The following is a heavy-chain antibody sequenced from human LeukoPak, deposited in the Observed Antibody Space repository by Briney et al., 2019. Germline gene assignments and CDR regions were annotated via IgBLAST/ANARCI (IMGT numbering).Heavy chain of an antibody. CDR3: ARDRGVWGVTTALGY. Sequence: ASVKVSCKASGYTFTGYYMHWVRQAPGQGLEWMGWINPNSGGTNYAQKFQGRVTMTRDTSISTAYMELSRLRSDDTAVYYCARDRGVWGVTTALGYWGQGTLVTVSS. V-gene: IGHV1-2*02. J-gene: IGHJ4*02. CDR1: GYTFTGYY. CDR2: INPNSGGT. D-gene: IGHD3-10*01.